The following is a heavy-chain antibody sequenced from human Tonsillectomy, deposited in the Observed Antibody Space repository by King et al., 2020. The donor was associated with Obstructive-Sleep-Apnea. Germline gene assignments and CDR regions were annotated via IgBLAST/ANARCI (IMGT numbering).Heavy chain of an antibody. CDR1: GGSISGGGYY. CDR3: ARDDFRDGYNHWVDY. J-gene: IGHJ4*02. D-gene: IGHD5-24*01. Sequence: QLQESGPGLVKPSQTLSLTCTVSGGSISGGGYYWNWIRQHPGKGLEWIGYIYYSGDAYYNPSLRSRVTISVDTSKSQFSLKLSSVTAADTAVYYCARDDFRDGYNHWVDYWGQGTLVTVSS. CDR2: IYYSGDA. V-gene: IGHV4-31*03.